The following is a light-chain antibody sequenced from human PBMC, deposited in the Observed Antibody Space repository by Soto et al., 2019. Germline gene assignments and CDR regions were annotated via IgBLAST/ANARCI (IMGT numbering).Light chain of an antibody. V-gene: IGLV2-14*01. Sequence: QSVLTLPASVSGSPGQSITISCTGTSSDVGGYNYVSWYQQHPGKAPKLMIYDVTNRPSGVSNRFSGSKSGNTASLTISGLQAEDEADYYCSSYTSSSTPLVFGGGTKVTVL. CDR2: DVT. J-gene: IGLJ3*02. CDR1: SSDVGGYNY. CDR3: SSYTSSSTPLV.